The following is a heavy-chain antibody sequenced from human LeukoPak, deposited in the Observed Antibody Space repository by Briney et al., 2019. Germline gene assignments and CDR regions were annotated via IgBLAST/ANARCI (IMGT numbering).Heavy chain of an antibody. CDR1: GGSISSSSYY. D-gene: IGHD4-23*01. Sequence: SETLSLTCTVSGGSISSSSYYWGWIRQPPGKGLEWIGSIYYSGSTNYNPSLKSRVTISVDTSKDQFSLKLSSVTAADTAVYYCARLVVTPNTGAFDIWGQGTMVTVSS. J-gene: IGHJ3*02. CDR3: ARLVVTPNTGAFDI. V-gene: IGHV4-39*07. CDR2: IYYSGST.